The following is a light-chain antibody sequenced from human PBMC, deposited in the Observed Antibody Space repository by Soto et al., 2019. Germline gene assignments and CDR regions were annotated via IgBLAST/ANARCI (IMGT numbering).Light chain of an antibody. J-gene: IGKJ5*01. Sequence: LTHPPGTLSLYRGEIASLSCRTSQSFRGLLAWYQQKPGQAPRLLIYDAYNRATGIPPRFSGSGSGTDFTLTISCLEPEDSAVSYCQERHMWPITFAEGTRLEIK. CDR3: QERHMWPIT. V-gene: IGKV3-11*01. CDR2: DAY. CDR1: QSFRGL.